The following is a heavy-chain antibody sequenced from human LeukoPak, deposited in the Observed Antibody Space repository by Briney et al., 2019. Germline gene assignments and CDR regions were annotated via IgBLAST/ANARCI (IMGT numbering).Heavy chain of an antibody. J-gene: IGHJ4*02. Sequence: SSVKVSCKASGGTFSSYAISWVRQAPGQGLEWMGGIIPIFGTANYAQKFQGRVTITADESTSTAYTELSSLRSEDTAVYYCASPLSGYSYGYISYWGQGTLVTVSS. CDR3: ASPLSGYSYGYISY. D-gene: IGHD5-18*01. V-gene: IGHV1-69*01. CDR2: IIPIFGTA. CDR1: GGTFSSYA.